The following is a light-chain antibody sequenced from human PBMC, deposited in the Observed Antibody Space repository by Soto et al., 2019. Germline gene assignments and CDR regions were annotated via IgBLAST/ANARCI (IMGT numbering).Light chain of an antibody. Sequence: EIVLTQSPGTLSLSPGERATLSCRASQTVSSNYLAWYQQEPGQAPRLLIYAASTRATGIPDRFSGSGSGTDFTLSISRLEPEDFAVYYCQLYGTSPKPFGQGTKVDIK. CDR1: QTVSSNY. V-gene: IGKV3-20*01. CDR3: QLYGTSPKP. CDR2: AAS. J-gene: IGKJ1*01.